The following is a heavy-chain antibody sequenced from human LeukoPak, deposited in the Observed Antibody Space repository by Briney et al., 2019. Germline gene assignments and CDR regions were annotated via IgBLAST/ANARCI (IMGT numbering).Heavy chain of an antibody. D-gene: IGHD5-18*01. CDR2: ISDNGGVT. J-gene: IGHJ6*03. V-gene: IGHV3-23*01. CDR1: GFTFSSYA. Sequence: GGSLRLSCAASGFTFSSYAMSWVRQAPGKGLEWVSIISDNGGVTFYADSVKGRFTISRENSKNTLYLQMTSLRAEDTAMYYCAKDLAMVGYMDVWGKGTTVTISS. CDR3: AKDLAMVGYMDV.